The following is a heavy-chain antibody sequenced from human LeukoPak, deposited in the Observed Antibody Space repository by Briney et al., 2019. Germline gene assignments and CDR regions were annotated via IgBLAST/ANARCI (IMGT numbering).Heavy chain of an antibody. V-gene: IGHV3-48*04. D-gene: IGHD3-10*01. J-gene: IGHJ4*02. CDR2: IISRSSTE. CDR3: ARDFSTWAPSASLDY. Sequence: GGSLRLYCGAAGFTCSGYAMTWIRQVPGKGLEWISYIISRSSTEYFADSVKGRFTISRDNAKNSLYLQMSGLMAEDTAVYYCARDFSTWAPSASLDYWGQGTLVTVSS. CDR1: GFTCSGYA.